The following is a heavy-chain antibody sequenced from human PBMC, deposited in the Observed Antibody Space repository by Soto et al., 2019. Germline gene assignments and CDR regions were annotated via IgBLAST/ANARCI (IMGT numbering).Heavy chain of an antibody. CDR2: FDPEDGET. J-gene: IGHJ3*02. V-gene: IGHV1-24*01. CDR3: ATEIGEYCSGGSCHDAIDI. D-gene: IGHD2-15*01. Sequence: ASVKVSCKVSGYTLTELSMHWVRQAPGKGLEWMGGFDPEDGETIYAQKFLGRVTMTEDTSTDTAYMELSSLRSEDTAVYYCATEIGEYCSGGSCHDAIDIWGQGTMVTVSS. CDR1: GYTLTELS.